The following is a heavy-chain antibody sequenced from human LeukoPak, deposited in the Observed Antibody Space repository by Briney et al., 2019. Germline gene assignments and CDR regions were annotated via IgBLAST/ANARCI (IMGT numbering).Heavy chain of an antibody. CDR2: ISYDGSNK. Sequence: GGSLRLSCAASRFTFSSYGMHWVRQTPGKGLEWVAGISYDGSNKHYGDSVKGRFAISRDNSKNTLYLQMNSLRGEDTAVYYCAKEGRRYFDYWGQGTLVTVSS. V-gene: IGHV3-30*18. J-gene: IGHJ4*02. CDR3: AKEGRRYFDY. CDR1: RFTFSSYG.